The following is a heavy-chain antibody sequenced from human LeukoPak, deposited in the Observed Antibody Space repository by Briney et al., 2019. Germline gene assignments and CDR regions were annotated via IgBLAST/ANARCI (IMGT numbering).Heavy chain of an antibody. Sequence: PGGFLRLSCAASGFIFSSYGMHWVRQAPGKGLEWVALMAGDGSSIYYADSVKGRFTVSRDNSKNTLYLQMNSLRAEDTAVYYCAKDRSGRGLGSIDYWGQGTLVTVSS. V-gene: IGHV3-30*18. CDR2: MAGDGSSI. CDR3: AKDRSGRGLGSIDY. D-gene: IGHD6-25*01. CDR1: GFIFSSYG. J-gene: IGHJ4*02.